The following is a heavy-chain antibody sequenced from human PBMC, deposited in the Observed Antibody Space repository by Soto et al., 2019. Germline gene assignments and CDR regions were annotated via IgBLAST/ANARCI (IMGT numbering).Heavy chain of an antibody. CDR2: IFFRGSS. CDR1: GDSIISSDFY. D-gene: IGHD2-15*01. J-gene: IGHJ5*02. Sequence: SETLSLTCTVSGDSIISSDFYWGWVRQPPGKGLEWIGSIFFRGSSYYNPSLKSRVTMSVDTSKNQFSLRLRSVTAADTALYFCARHSLALRKNNWFDPWGQGIMVTVSS. CDR3: ARHSLALRKNNWFDP. V-gene: IGHV4-39*01.